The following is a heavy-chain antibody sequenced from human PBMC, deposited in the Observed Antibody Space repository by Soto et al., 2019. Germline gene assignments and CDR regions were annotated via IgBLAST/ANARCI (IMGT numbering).Heavy chain of an antibody. CDR2: INAGNGNT. Sequence: ASVKVSCKASGYTFTSYAMHSVRQAPGQRLEWMGWINAGNGNTKYSQKFQGRVTITRDTSASTAYMELSSLRSEDTAVYYCAREEPAFRTTGMDVWGQGTTVTVSS. J-gene: IGHJ6*02. CDR1: GYTFTSYA. V-gene: IGHV1-3*01. CDR3: AREEPAFRTTGMDV. D-gene: IGHD3-3*02.